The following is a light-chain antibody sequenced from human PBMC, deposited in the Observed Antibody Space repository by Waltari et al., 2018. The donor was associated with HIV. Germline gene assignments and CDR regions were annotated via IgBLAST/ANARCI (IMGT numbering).Light chain of an antibody. Sequence: EIVMTQSPATLSVSPGARATLSCRASQSVGDNLAWYQQKPGQPPRLLIYGASTRATDIPARFSGSGSGTEFTLTISSLHSEDFAVYHCQQYNNWPRTFGQGTKLETK. CDR2: GAS. CDR1: QSVGDN. CDR3: QQYNNWPRT. J-gene: IGKJ2*01. V-gene: IGKV3-15*01.